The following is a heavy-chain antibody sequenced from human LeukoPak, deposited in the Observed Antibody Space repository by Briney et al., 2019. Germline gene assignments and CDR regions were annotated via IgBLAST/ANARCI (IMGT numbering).Heavy chain of an antibody. CDR3: AKVVGDFWSGYYVGGIFYYYMDV. D-gene: IGHD3-3*01. CDR1: GFAFGSEA. CDR2: ISPGGGTT. Sequence: PGGSLRLSCAVSGFAFGSEAMSWVRQSPARGLEWVASISPGGGTTYYADYVKGRFTISRDNSNNTLYVHMNSLRAEDTAVYYCAKVVGDFWSGYYVGGIFYYYMDVWGKGPRSPSP. J-gene: IGHJ6*03. V-gene: IGHV3-23*01.